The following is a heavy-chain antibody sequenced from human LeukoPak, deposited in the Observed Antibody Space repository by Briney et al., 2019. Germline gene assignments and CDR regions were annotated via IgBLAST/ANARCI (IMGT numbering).Heavy chain of an antibody. CDR2: MRSDGSST. J-gene: IGHJ6*03. D-gene: IGHD1-26*01. Sequence: GGSLRLSCAASGFTFSSYCMHWVRQAPGKGLEWVSCMRSDGSSTNYADSVKGRFTISRDNPKNTLYLQMNSLRAEDTAVYYCARDDDLVGLYYYYMDVCGKGTTVIVS. V-gene: IGHV3-74*01. CDR1: GFTFSSYC. CDR3: ARDDDLVGLYYYYMDV.